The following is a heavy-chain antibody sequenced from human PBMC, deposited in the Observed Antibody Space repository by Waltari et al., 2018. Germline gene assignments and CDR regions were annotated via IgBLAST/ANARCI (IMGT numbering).Heavy chain of an antibody. CDR1: GFSLTNYT. J-gene: IGHJ5*01. CDR2: ISETSRTT. D-gene: IGHD3-9*01. Sequence: EERLVQSGGGLVQPGGSLRLPCEASGFSLTNYTMSWVRQAPGKGLEWVAYISETSRTTFYADSVRGRFIISRNNAKNSLSLQMVSLRGEDTAVYYCAVARGNYDVLTGFPVDSWGQGTLVTVSS. CDR3: AVARGNYDVLTGFPVDS. V-gene: IGHV3-48*01.